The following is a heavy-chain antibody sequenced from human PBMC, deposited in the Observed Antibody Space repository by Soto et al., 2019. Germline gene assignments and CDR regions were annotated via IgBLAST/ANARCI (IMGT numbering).Heavy chain of an antibody. CDR3: ARLLASGVCANSFDY. D-gene: IGHD6-25*01. CDR1: GFTLSPFH. V-gene: IGHV3-13*01. J-gene: IGHJ4*01. CDR2: IGAAGDT. Sequence: DVQLVESGGGLAQPGGSLRLSCVASGFTLSPFHFHWVRQRIGEGLEWVSGIGAAGDTYYLGSVRGRFSITRENAKNTLFLQMNSLSAEDTAEYFCARLLASGVCANSFDYCGDGTLVTVSS.